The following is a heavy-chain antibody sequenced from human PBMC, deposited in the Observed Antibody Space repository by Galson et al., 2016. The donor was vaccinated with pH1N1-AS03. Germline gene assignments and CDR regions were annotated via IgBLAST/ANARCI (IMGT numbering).Heavy chain of an antibody. D-gene: IGHD2-8*01. CDR1: GSSFSASW. V-gene: IGHV3-7*01. CDR2: IRQDGSEK. J-gene: IGHJ4*02. Sequence: AASGSSFSASWMSWVRQAPGKGLEWVANIRQDGSEKYYVDSVEGRFTISRDNAKNSLYLQMNSLRDEDTAVYFCARESLYGGYYFDYWGQGALVTVSS. CDR3: ARESLYGGYYFDY.